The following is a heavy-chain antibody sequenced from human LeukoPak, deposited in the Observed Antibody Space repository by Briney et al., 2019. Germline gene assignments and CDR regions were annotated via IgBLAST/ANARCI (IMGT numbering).Heavy chain of an antibody. CDR1: GFTFSNYA. J-gene: IGHJ4*02. V-gene: IGHV3-23*01. CDR3: ARDWQWLVKSGNIDY. Sequence: GGSLRLSCAASGFTFSNYAMSWVRQAPGKGLEWVSAISGSGGSTYYADSVKGRFTISRDNSKNTLYLQMNSLRTEDTAVYYCARDWQWLVKSGNIDYWGRGTLVTVSS. D-gene: IGHD6-19*01. CDR2: ISGSGGST.